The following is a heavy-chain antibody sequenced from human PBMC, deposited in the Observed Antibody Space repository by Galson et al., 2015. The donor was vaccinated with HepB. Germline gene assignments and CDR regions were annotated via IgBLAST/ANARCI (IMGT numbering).Heavy chain of an antibody. CDR2: IIPIFGTA. J-gene: IGHJ4*02. CDR3: EGYYYDSSGYYHFDY. D-gene: IGHD3-22*01. CDR1: GGTFSSYA. Sequence: SVKVSCKASGGTFSSYAISWVRQAPGQGLEWMGGIIPIFGTANYAQKFQGRVTITADESTSTAYMELSSLRSEDTAVYYCEGYYYDSSGYYHFDYWCQGTLVTVSS. V-gene: IGHV1-69*13.